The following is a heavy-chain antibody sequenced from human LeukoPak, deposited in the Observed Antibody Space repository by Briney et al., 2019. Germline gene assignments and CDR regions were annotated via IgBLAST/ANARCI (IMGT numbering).Heavy chain of an antibody. J-gene: IGHJ4*02. D-gene: IGHD3-10*01. CDR2: IYSGGST. Sequence: PGGSLRLSCAASGFTVSSNYMSWVRQAPGKGLEWVSVIYSGGSTYYADSVKGRFTISRDNSKNTLFLQMNSLRGEDTAVYYCARAAPGGEYYFDYWGQGTLVTVSS. CDR1: GFTVSSNY. CDR3: ARAAPGGEYYFDY. V-gene: IGHV3-53*01.